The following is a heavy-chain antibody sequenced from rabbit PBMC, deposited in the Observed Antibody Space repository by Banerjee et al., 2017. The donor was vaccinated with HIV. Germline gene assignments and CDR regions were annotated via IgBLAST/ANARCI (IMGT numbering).Heavy chain of an antibody. CDR3: GRAYSTFSYGWFQL. V-gene: IGHV1S45*01. J-gene: IGHJ3*01. CDR2: IDTGSTDNS. D-gene: IGHD6-1*01. CDR1: GFSFSSGYY. Sequence: QEQLVESGGDLVKPGASLTLTCTDSGFSFSSGYYICWVRQTPGKGLEWVGCIDTGSTDNSYYASWAKGRFTISKTSSTTVTLQMTSLTVADTATYFCGRAYSTFSYGWFQLWGQGTLVTVS.